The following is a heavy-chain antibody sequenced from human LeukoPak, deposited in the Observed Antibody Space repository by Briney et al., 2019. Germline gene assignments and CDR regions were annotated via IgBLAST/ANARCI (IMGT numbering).Heavy chain of an antibody. J-gene: IGHJ6*02. V-gene: IGHV3-7*01. CDR3: ARDVDTAMTDYYYYGMDV. D-gene: IGHD5-18*01. CDR1: GFTFSDYY. CDR2: IKQDGSEK. Sequence: GGSLRLSCAASGFTFSDYYMSWVRQAPGKGLEWVANIKQDGSEKYYVDSVKGRFTISRDNAKNSLYLQMNSLRAEDTAVYYCARDVDTAMTDYYYYGMDVWSQGTTVTVSS.